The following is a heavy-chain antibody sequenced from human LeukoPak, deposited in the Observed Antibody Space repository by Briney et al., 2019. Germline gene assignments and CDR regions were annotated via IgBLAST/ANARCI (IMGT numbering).Heavy chain of an antibody. CDR2: IYNSGST. CDR1: GGSISSYL. Sequence: PSETLSLTCSVSGGSISSYLWTWIRQPPGKGLESIGCIYNSGSTNYNPSLKSRVTISVDTSKNQFSLKLSSVTAADTAVYYCAGNIAARLDYWGQGTLVTVSS. CDR3: AGNIAARLDY. J-gene: IGHJ4*02. V-gene: IGHV4-59*12. D-gene: IGHD6-6*01.